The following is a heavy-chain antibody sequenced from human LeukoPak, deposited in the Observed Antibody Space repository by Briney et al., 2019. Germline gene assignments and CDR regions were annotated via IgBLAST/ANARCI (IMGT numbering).Heavy chain of an antibody. CDR3: ARDGGTQVVPAAINWFDP. Sequence: ASVKVSCKASGGTFSSYAISWVRQAPGQGLEWMGRIILILGIANYTQKFQGRATITADKSTSAAYMELSSLRSEDTAVYYCARDGGTQVVPAAINWFDPWGQGTLVTVSS. J-gene: IGHJ5*02. D-gene: IGHD2-2*02. V-gene: IGHV1-69*04. CDR2: IILILGIA. CDR1: GGTFSSYA.